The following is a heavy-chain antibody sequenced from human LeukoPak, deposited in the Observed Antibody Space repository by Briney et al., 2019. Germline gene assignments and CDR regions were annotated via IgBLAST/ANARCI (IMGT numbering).Heavy chain of an antibody. J-gene: IGHJ4*02. CDR3: ATGASGSWDF. D-gene: IGHD6-13*01. Sequence: GGPLRLSCAASGFTFSRSWMSWVRQPPGKGPEWVANISPDGSTKYHMDSVKGRFTISRDNAKDSLYLEMSRLRDDDTAMYYCATGASGSWDFGGQGTLVTVSS. V-gene: IGHV3-7*03. CDR2: ISPDGSTK. CDR1: GFTFSRSW.